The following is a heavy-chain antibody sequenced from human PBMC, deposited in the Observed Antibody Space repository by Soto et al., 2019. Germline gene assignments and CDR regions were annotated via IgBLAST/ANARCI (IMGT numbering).Heavy chain of an antibody. CDR2: TSGYNGLT. CDR3: ARDEGSRGVDS. D-gene: IGHD3-10*01. Sequence: QVQLVQSGDEVKKSGASVKVSCKASGYTFSNYGISWVRQAPAQGLEWMGWTSGYNGLTAYAQNVQGRVTMTIDTPTRTVFMEVTSLRSNDTAVYYCARDEGSRGVDSWGQGALVTVSS. CDR1: GYTFSNYG. V-gene: IGHV1-18*04. J-gene: IGHJ4*02.